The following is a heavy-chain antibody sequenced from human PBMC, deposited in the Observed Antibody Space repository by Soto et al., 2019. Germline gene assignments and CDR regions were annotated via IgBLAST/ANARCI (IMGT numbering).Heavy chain of an antibody. Sequence: QVQLVESGGGVVQPGRSLRLSCAASGFTFSSYGMHWVRQAPGKGLEWVAVISYDENNKYYADSVKGRFTISRDNSKNALYLQMNNLRAEDTAVYYCAKGGHHLVRWPSVYWGQGTLVTVSP. CDR2: ISYDENNK. V-gene: IGHV3-30*18. D-gene: IGHD6-13*01. CDR3: AKGGHHLVRWPSVY. J-gene: IGHJ4*02. CDR1: GFTFSSYG.